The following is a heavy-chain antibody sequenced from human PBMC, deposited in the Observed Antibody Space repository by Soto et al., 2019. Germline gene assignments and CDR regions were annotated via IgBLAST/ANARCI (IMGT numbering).Heavy chain of an antibody. V-gene: IGHV3-15*01. Sequence: GGSLRLSCAASGFTFSNAWMSWVRQAPGKGLEWVGRIKSKTDGGTTDYAAPVKGRFTISRDDSKNTLYLQMNSLKTEDTAVYYCTNPDYGDPPFDYWGQGTLVTVSS. CDR3: TNPDYGDPPFDY. D-gene: IGHD4-17*01. CDR2: IKSKTDGGTT. CDR1: GFTFSNAW. J-gene: IGHJ4*02.